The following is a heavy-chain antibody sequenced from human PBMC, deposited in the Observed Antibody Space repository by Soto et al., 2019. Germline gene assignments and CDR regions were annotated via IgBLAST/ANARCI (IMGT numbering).Heavy chain of an antibody. CDR2: IYYSGST. J-gene: IGHJ4*02. Sequence: QVQLQESGPCLVTPSQTLSLTCTVSGGSISSGGYYWSWIRQHPGNGLEWIGYIYYSGSTYYNPSLNSRVTISVDTSKNQFSLKLSSVTAADTAVYYCARSRGEGAPFDYWGQGTLVTVSS. CDR3: ARSRGEGAPFDY. CDR1: GGSISSGGYY. V-gene: IGHV4-31*03. D-gene: IGHD3-10*01.